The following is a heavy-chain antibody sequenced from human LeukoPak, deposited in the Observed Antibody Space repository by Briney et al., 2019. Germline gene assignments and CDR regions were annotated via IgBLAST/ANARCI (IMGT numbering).Heavy chain of an antibody. D-gene: IGHD2/OR15-2a*01. CDR3: AKNLIGDTVNFDY. CDR2: ISGSGGST. V-gene: IGHV3-23*01. Sequence: PGGSLRLSCAASGFTFSNAWMSWVRQAPGKGLEWVSAISGSGGSTYYADSVKGRFTISRDNSKNTLYLQMNSLRAEDTAVYYCAKNLIGDTVNFDYWAREPWSPSPQ. CDR1: GFTFSNAW. J-gene: IGHJ4*02.